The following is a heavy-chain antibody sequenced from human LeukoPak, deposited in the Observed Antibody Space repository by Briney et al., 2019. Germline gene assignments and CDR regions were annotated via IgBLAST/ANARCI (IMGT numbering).Heavy chain of an antibody. V-gene: IGHV4-34*01. CDR1: GGSFSGYY. D-gene: IGHD6-13*01. Sequence: SETLSLTCAVYGGSFSGYYWSWIRQPPGKGLEWIGEINHSGSTNYNPSLKSRVTISVDTSKNQFSLKLSSVTAADTAVYYCARGSSSWYYFDYWGQGTLVTVSS. CDR3: ARGSSSWYYFDY. J-gene: IGHJ4*02. CDR2: INHSGST.